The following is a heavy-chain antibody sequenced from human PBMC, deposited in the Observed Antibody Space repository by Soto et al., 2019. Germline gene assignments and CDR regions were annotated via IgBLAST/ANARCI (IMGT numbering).Heavy chain of an antibody. J-gene: IGHJ4*02. D-gene: IGHD3-10*01. CDR3: TTGLGEV. CDR1: GFTFSNAW. CDR2: IKSKTDGGAT. Sequence: EVQLVESGGGLVKPGGSLRLSCAASGFTFSNAWMNWVRQAPGKGLEWVGRIKSKTDGGATDYAAPVKGRITISRDASENTLYLQMDSLETEDTAMYYCTTGLGEVWGQGTLVTVSS. V-gene: IGHV3-15*07.